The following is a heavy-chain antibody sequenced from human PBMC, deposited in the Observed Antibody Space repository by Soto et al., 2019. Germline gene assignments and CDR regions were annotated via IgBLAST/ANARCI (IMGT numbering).Heavy chain of an antibody. CDR2: IDPSDSYT. CDR3: ARENSSGWYSAPDYGMDV. CDR1: GYSFTSYW. J-gene: IGHJ6*02. V-gene: IGHV5-10-1*01. D-gene: IGHD6-19*01. Sequence: GESLKISCKGSGYSFTSYWISWVRQMPGKGLEWMGRIDPSDSYTNYNPSLKSRVTISVDKSKNQFSLKLSSVTAADTAVYYCARENSSGWYSAPDYGMDVWGQGTTVTVSS.